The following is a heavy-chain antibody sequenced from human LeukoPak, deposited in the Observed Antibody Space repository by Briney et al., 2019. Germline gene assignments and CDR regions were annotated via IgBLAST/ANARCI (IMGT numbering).Heavy chain of an antibody. V-gene: IGHV3-23*01. D-gene: IGHD3-3*01. J-gene: IGHJ4*02. CDR3: ATSSTRYDSPEKMDY. Sequence: GGSLRLSCAASGFTFSSYAMSWVRQAPGKGLEWVSAISGSGGSTYYADSVKGRFTISRDNPKNTLYLQMNSLRAEDTAVYYCATSSTRYDSPEKMDYWGQGTLVTVSS. CDR2: ISGSGGST. CDR1: GFTFSSYA.